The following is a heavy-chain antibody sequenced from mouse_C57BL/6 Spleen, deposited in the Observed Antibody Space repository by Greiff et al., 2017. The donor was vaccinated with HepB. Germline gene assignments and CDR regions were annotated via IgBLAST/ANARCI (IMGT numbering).Heavy chain of an antibody. CDR2: INPSSGYT. CDR3: ARAITDYYGSSWDY. Sequence: QVQLQQSGAELAKPGASVKLSCKASGYTFTSYWMHWVKQRPGQGLEWIGYINPSSGYTKYNQKFKDKATLTADKSSCTAYMQLSSLTYEDSAVYYCARAITDYYGSSWDYWGQGTTLTVSS. J-gene: IGHJ2*01. D-gene: IGHD1-1*01. CDR1: GYTFTSYW. V-gene: IGHV1-7*01.